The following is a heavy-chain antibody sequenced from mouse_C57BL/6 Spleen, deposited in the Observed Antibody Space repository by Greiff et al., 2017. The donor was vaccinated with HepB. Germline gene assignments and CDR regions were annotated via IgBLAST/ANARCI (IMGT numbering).Heavy chain of an antibody. V-gene: IGHV5-6*02. CDR1: GFTFSSYG. D-gene: IGHD2-5*01. J-gene: IGHJ1*03. CDR3: ARDYSNYRGYFDV. CDR2: ISSGGSYT. Sequence: DVMLVESGGDLVKPGGSLKLSCAASGFTFSSYGMSWVRQTPDKRLEWVATISSGGSYTYYPDSVKGRFTISRDNAKNTLYLQMSSLKSEDTAMYYCARDYSNYRGYFDVWGTGTTVTVSS.